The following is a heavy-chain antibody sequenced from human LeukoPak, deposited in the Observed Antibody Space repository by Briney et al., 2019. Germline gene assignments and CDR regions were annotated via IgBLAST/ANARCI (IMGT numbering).Heavy chain of an antibody. CDR2: INHSGST. J-gene: IGHJ4*02. Sequence: SETLSLTCAVYGGSFSGYYWSWIRQPPGKGLEWIGEINHSGSTNYNPSLKSRVTISVDTSKNQFSLKLSSVTAADTAVYYCARGRHGYSLRTFDYWGQGTLVTVSS. CDR1: GGSFSGYY. CDR3: ARGRHGYSLRTFDY. D-gene: IGHD5-18*01. V-gene: IGHV4-34*01.